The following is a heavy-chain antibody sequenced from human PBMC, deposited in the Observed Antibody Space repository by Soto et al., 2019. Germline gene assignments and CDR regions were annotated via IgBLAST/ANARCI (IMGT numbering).Heavy chain of an antibody. CDR3: ARDGYGCSSTSCPWNYGMDV. D-gene: IGHD2-2*01. V-gene: IGHV4-31*03. CDR2: IYYSGST. J-gene: IGHJ6*02. CDR1: GGSISSGGYY. Sequence: QVQLQESGPGLVKPSQTLSLTCTVSGGSISSGGYYWSWIRQHPGKGLEWIGYIYYSGSTYYNPSLKSRVTISVDTSKNQLSLKLSSVTAADTAVYYCARDGYGCSSTSCPWNYGMDVWGQGTTVTVSS.